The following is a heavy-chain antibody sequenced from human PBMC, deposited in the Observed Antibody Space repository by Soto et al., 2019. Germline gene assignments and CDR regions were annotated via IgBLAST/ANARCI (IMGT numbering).Heavy chain of an antibody. CDR2: IKQDGSEK. V-gene: IGHV3-7*01. D-gene: IGHD1-1*01. Sequence: PGGSPRLSCAASGFSFRDYWVTWVRQAPGKGLDWVANIKQDGSEKYYLDSLKGRFTISRDNAKNSVYLLMNSLRAEDTAVYYCARGKDGRRAGTYYFDMDVWGKGTTVTVSS. CDR1: GFSFRDYW. CDR3: ARGKDGRRAGTYYFDMDV. J-gene: IGHJ6*03.